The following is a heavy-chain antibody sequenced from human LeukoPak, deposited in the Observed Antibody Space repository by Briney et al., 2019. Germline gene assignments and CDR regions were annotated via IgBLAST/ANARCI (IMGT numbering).Heavy chain of an antibody. CDR2: INHSGST. D-gene: IGHD5-18*01. Sequence: SETLSLTCAVYGGSFSGYYWSWIRQPPGNGLEWIGEINHSGSTNYNPSLKSRVTISVDTSKNQFSLKLSSVTAADTAVYYCARGGIRGYSSYWGQGTLVTVSS. CDR3: ARGGIRGYSSY. V-gene: IGHV4-34*01. CDR1: GGSFSGYY. J-gene: IGHJ4*02.